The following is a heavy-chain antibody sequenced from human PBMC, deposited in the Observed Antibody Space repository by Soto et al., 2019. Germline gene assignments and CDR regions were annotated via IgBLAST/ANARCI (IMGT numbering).Heavy chain of an antibody. CDR3: ARGTSSSSRTWFSDYYYYYGMDV. Sequence: GASVKVSCKASGYTFTSYGISWVRQAPGQGLEWMGRISAYNGNTNYAQKLQGRVTMTTDTTTSTAYMELRSLRSDDTAVYYCARGTSSSSRTWFSDYYYYYGMDVWGQGTTVTVSS. D-gene: IGHD6-6*01. CDR2: ISAYNGNT. CDR1: GYTFTSYG. V-gene: IGHV1-18*04. J-gene: IGHJ6*02.